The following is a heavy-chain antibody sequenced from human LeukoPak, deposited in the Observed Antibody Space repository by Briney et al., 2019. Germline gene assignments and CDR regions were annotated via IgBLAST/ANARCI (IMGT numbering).Heavy chain of an antibody. CDR1: GGSFSGYY. J-gene: IGHJ2*01. D-gene: IGHD3-10*01. CDR3: ARGRGSGGAADKGWYFDL. V-gene: IGHV4-34*01. Sequence: PSETLSLTCAVYGGSFSGYYWSWVRQPPGKGREWIGEINHSSTTNYNPSLKSRVPISVDTSKTQFSLNLSSVTAADTAVYYCARGRGSGGAADKGWYFDLWGRGTLVTVSS. CDR2: INHSSTT.